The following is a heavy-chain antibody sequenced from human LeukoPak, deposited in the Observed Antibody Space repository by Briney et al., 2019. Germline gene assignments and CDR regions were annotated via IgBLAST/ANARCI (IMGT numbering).Heavy chain of an antibody. CDR3: ARWDDSAWAFGS. Sequence: PSETLSLTCIVSGGSIRTYSWNWIRQSPGKGLEWIGYISHSGTTSYRSSLQSRVTISVDTSKNQLSLKLASVTAADTAVYFCARWDDSAWAFGSWGPGTLVTVSS. CDR2: ISHSGTT. V-gene: IGHV4-59*08. J-gene: IGHJ4*02. D-gene: IGHD6-19*01. CDR1: GGSIRTYS.